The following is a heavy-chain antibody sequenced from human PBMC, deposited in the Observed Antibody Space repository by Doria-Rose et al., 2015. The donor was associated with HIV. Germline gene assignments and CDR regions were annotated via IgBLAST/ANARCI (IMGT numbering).Heavy chain of an antibody. D-gene: IGHD6-13*01. J-gene: IGHJ4*02. Sequence: QVTLKEPGPVLVKPTETLTLTCTVSGVSLSSPGMGVSWIRQPPGKALEWLANNFSDDERSYKTPLKSRRTITRGTSKSQVVLTMTDMDPVDTATYYCARIKSSRWYHKYYFDFWGQGTLVIVSA. CDR1: GVSLSSPGMG. V-gene: IGHV2-26*01. CDR2: NFSDDER. CDR3: ARIKSSRWYHKYYFDF.